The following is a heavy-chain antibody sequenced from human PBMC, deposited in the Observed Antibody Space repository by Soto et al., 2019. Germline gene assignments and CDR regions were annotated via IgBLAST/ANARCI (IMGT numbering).Heavy chain of an antibody. CDR2: ISSSGGTR. J-gene: IGHJ6*02. CDR1: GITFSNYE. V-gene: IGHV3-48*03. D-gene: IGHD2-15*01. Sequence: PGGSLRLSCAASGITFSNYEMTWVRQAPGKGLEWVSYISSSGGTRYYAGSVKGRFTISRDNAKSSLYLQMNSLRAEDTAVYYCARYCSGGTCYDGNMDVWGQGTTVTVSS. CDR3: ARYCSGGTCYDGNMDV.